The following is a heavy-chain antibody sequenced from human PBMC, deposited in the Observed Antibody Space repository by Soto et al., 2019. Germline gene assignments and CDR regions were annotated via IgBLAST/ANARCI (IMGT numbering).Heavy chain of an antibody. CDR2: ISAHNGNK. D-gene: IGHD1-1*01. J-gene: IGHJ4*02. CDR3: ARGRYGDY. V-gene: IGHV1-18*01. Sequence: QVNLVQSGAEVKKPGASVKVSCKGSGYDFTTYGITWVRQAPGQGLEWMAWISAHNGNKDYAQKLQGRVTVTRDTSTSTAYMELRSLRSDDTAMYYCARGRYGDYWGQGALVTVSS. CDR1: GYDFTTYG.